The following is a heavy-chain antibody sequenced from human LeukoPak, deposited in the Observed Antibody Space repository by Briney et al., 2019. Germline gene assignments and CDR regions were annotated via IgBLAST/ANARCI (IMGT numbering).Heavy chain of an antibody. D-gene: IGHD6-13*01. CDR1: GGTFSSYA. CDR2: INPSGGST. Sequence: ASVKVSCKASGGTFSSYAISWVRQAPGQGLEWMGIINPSGGSTSYAQKFQGRVTMTRDMSTSTVYMELSSLRSEDTAVYYCARGVVAAAYFDYWGQGTLVTVSS. CDR3: ARGVVAAAYFDY. V-gene: IGHV1-46*01. J-gene: IGHJ4*02.